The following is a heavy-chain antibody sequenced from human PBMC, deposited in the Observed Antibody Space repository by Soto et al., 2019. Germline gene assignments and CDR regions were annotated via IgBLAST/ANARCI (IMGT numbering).Heavy chain of an antibody. CDR2: IIPILGIA. J-gene: IGHJ4*02. D-gene: IGHD6-19*01. CDR1: GGTFSSYT. V-gene: IGHV1-69*02. Sequence: SVKVSCKASGGTFSSYTISWVRQAPGQGLEWMGRIIPILGIANYAQKFQGRVTITADKSTSTAYMELSSLRSEDTAVYYCASDLRGSGLHHDYWGQGTLVTVSS. CDR3: ASDLRGSGLHHDY.